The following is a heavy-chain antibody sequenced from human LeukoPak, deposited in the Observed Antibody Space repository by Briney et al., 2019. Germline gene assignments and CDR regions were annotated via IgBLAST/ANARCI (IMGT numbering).Heavy chain of an antibody. V-gene: IGHV3-23*01. CDR1: GFTFSCYA. CDR3: AKDTCTNGVCYNGGHYYYYYGMDV. CDR2: TSGSGGST. J-gene: IGHJ6*02. Sequence: GGSLRLSCAASGFTFSCYAMSWVRQAPGKGLEWVSATSGSGGSTYYADSVKGRFTISRDNSKNTLYLQMNSLRAEDAAVYYCAKDTCTNGVCYNGGHYYYYYGMDVWGQGTTVTVSS. D-gene: IGHD2-8*01.